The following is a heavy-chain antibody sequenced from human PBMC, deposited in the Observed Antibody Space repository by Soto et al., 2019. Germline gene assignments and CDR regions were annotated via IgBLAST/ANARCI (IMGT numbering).Heavy chain of an antibody. V-gene: IGHV3-23*01. CDR1: GFTFSSYA. D-gene: IGHD6-19*01. CDR3: AKDRGGWYIGRYYYYGMDV. Sequence: EVQLLESGGGLVQPGGSLRLSCAASGFTFSSYAMSWVRQAPGKGLEWVSAISGSGGSTYYADSVTGRLTISRDNSKNPLYLQMNSLRAEDTAVYYCAKDRGGWYIGRYYYYGMDVWGHGTTVTVSS. CDR2: ISGSGGST. J-gene: IGHJ6*02.